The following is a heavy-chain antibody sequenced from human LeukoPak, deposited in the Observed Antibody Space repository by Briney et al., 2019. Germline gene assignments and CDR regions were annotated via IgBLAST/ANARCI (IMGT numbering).Heavy chain of an antibody. J-gene: IGHJ6*02. V-gene: IGHV1-2*04. D-gene: IGHD6-6*01. CDR2: INPNSGGT. CDR1: GYTFTGYY. Sequence: ASVKVSYKASGYTFTGYYMHWVRQAPGQGLEWMGWINPNSGGTNYAQKFQGWVTMTRDTSISTAYMELSRLRSDDTAVHYCARDYSSSDYYGMDVWGQGTTVTVSS. CDR3: ARDYSSSDYYGMDV.